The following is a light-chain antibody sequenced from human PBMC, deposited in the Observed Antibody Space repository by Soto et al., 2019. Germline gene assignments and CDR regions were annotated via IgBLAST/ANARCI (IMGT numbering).Light chain of an antibody. J-gene: IGKJ3*01. Sequence: DIQMTQSPSSVSASVGDRVTITCRASQGIGSWLGWYQQKPGKAPKLLIYAAASLQSGVPSRFSVTFSGTEFTLPISSLQPEELATYFCQQANSFPLTFGPGTKVDLK. CDR1: QGIGSW. CDR3: QQANSFPLT. CDR2: AAA. V-gene: IGKV1-12*01.